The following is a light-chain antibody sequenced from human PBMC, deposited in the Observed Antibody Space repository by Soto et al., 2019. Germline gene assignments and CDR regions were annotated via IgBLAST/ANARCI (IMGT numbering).Light chain of an antibody. CDR3: QQYYNWPRT. CDR2: EVS. CDR1: QSLLHITGETF. J-gene: IGKJ5*01. Sequence: DVVMTQTPLSLSVTPGQPASISCKSSQSLLHITGETFLFWYLQKPGQSPQLLIYEVSTRVSGVPDRFSGSGSGTDFTLTISSLQSEDFAVYYCQQYYNWPRTFGQGTRLEI. V-gene: IGKV2-29*01.